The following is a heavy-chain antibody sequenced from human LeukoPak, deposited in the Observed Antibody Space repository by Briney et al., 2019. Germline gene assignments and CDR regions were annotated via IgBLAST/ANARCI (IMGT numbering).Heavy chain of an antibody. J-gene: IGHJ3*02. CDR2: ISAYNGNT. CDR1: GYSLITYG. CDR3: ARERKSSYDTLTGYYKSDAFDI. D-gene: IGHD3-9*01. V-gene: IGHV1-18*01. Sequence: ASVKVSCKAAGYSLITYGISWVQQAPGQGLEWMGWISAYNGNTNYAQKLQGRVTVTTDTSTNTAYMELRSLRSDDTAVYYCARERKSSYDTLTGYYKSDAFDIWGQGTMVTVSS.